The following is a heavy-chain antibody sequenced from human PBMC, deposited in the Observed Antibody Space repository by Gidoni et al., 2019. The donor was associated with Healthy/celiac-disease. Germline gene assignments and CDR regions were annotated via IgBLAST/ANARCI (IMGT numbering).Heavy chain of an antibody. V-gene: IGHV1-69*06. J-gene: IGHJ6*03. CDR2: IIPIFGTA. Sequence: QVQLVQSGAEVKKPGSSVKVSCKASGGTFSSYALSWVRQAPGQGLEWMGGIIPIFGTANYAQKFQGRVTITADKSTSTAYMELSSLRSEDTAVYYCARDGKDPYSSSWQADNHYYYYMDVWGKGTTVTVSS. D-gene: IGHD6-13*01. CDR1: GGTFSSYA. CDR3: ARDGKDPYSSSWQADNHYYYYMDV.